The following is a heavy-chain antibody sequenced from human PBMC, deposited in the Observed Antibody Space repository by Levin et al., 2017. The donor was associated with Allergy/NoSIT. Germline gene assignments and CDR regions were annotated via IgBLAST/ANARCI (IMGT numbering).Heavy chain of an antibody. CDR2: IETDGTTT. Sequence: QPGGSLRLSCVASGFTFTDYWMHWVRQAPGKGLVWVSRIETDGTTTAYADSVKGRFTISRDNAKNTVFLQMNSLRVDDTAVYYCARRQKSGSGSHPFDPWGQGTLVTVSS. D-gene: IGHD3-10*01. CDR3: ARRQKSGSGSHPFDP. CDR1: GFTFTDYW. J-gene: IGHJ5*02. V-gene: IGHV3-74*01.